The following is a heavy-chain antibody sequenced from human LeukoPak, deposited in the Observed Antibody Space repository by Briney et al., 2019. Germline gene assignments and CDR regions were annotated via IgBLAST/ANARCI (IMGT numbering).Heavy chain of an antibody. D-gene: IGHD3-16*01. CDR2: INPNSGGT. Sequence: ASVKVSCKASGYTFTGYYMHWVRQAPGQGLEWMGWINPNSGGTNYAQKFQGRVTMTRDTSISTAYMELSRLRSDDTAVYYCARDGGSRDGAHYYYYMDVWGKGTTVTVSS. CDR1: GYTFTGYY. J-gene: IGHJ6*03. CDR3: ARDGGSRDGAHYYYYMDV. V-gene: IGHV1-2*02.